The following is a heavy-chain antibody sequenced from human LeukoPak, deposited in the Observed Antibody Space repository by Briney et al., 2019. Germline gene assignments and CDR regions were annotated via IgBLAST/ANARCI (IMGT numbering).Heavy chain of an antibody. J-gene: IGHJ3*02. CDR1: GFTFDDYA. CDR2: ISWNSGSI. V-gene: IGHV3-9*01. CDR3: AKALRRLDDAFDI. Sequence: GGALRLSCAASGFTFDDYAMHWVRQAPGKGLEWVSGISWNSGSIGYADSVKGRFTISRDNAKNSRYLQMNSLRAEDAALYYCAKALRRLDDAFDIWGQGTMVTVSS.